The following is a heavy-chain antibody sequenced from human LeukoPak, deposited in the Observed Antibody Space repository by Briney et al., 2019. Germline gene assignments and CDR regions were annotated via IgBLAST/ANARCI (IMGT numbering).Heavy chain of an antibody. CDR1: GFTITNSW. V-gene: IGHV3-74*01. CDR2: ISSGGSSL. CDR3: VREADNGDYPMNS. J-gene: IGHJ5*01. Sequence: GGSLRLSCAASGFTITNSWMHWVRQAPGKGLVWVSRISSGGSSLDYADSVKGRFTISRDIAKNTLYLQMSSLRPEDTAVYYCVREADNGDYPMNSWGHGTLVSVSS. D-gene: IGHD4-17*01.